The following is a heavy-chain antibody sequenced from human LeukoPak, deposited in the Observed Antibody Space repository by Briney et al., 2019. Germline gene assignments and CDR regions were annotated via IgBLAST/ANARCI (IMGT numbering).Heavy chain of an antibody. V-gene: IGHV3-48*04. Sequence: PGGSLRLSCAASGFTFSSYAMSWVRQAPGKGLEWVSYISSSGSTIYYADSVKGRFTISRDNAKNSLDLQMNSLRVEDTAMYYCARAIGGDAFDIWGQGTMVTVSS. CDR3: ARAIGGDAFDI. J-gene: IGHJ3*02. D-gene: IGHD3-16*01. CDR2: ISSSGSTI. CDR1: GFTFSSYA.